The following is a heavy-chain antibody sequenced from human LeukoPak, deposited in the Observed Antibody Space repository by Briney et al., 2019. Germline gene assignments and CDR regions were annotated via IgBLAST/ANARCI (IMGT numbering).Heavy chain of an antibody. CDR3: ARRSRNGLDAFDI. CDR1: AYTLTGYY. J-gene: IGHJ3*02. V-gene: IGHV1-2*02. CDR2: LDPNNGDT. Sequence: ASVTVFCTASAYTLTGYYLHWVRQPPGQGFQWVGWLDPNNGDTDYAQKFQGRVTMTRDMSISTAYMDLGRLTSDDTAVYYCARRSRNGLDAFDIWGQGTMVTVSS. D-gene: IGHD1-14*01.